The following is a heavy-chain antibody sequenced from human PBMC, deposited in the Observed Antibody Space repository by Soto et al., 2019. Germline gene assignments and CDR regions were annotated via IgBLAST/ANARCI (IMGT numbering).Heavy chain of an antibody. CDR2: ISPAGDA. CDR1: GFIFKNYD. Sequence: GGSLRLSCATSGFIFKNYDIHWVRQPTGKGLEWVSGISPAGDADYTDSVRGRFTISRGSAKTSVYLQMNNLRGGDTAVYYCARTGRDFYGMEVWGQGTSVTVSS. V-gene: IGHV3-13*01. D-gene: IGHD1-1*01. CDR3: ARTGRDFYGMEV. J-gene: IGHJ6*02.